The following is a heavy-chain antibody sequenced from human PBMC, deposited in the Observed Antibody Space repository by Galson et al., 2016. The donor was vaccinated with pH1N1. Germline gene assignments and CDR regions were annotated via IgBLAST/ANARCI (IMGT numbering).Heavy chain of an antibody. CDR3: ARAGENYYEPSGYGKT. D-gene: IGHD3-22*01. CDR1: GVIFRNFA. V-gene: IGHV1-69*05. Sequence: SVKVSCKASGVIFRNFAMSWVRQAPGQGLEWMGGIIALFGTTNYAQKFQGRLTITTDESTSTVYMELSSLRSEDTAVYYCARAGENYYEPSGYGKTWGQGTLVTVSS. CDR2: IIALFGTT. J-gene: IGHJ4*02.